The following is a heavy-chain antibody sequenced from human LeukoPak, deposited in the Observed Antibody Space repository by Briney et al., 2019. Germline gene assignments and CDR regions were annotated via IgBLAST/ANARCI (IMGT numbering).Heavy chain of an antibody. V-gene: IGHV1-2*02. Sequence: ASVKVSCKVSGYTLTELSMHWVRQAPGQGLEWMGWINPNSGGTNYAQTFQGRVTMTRDTSITTAYLELSRLRSDDTAVYYCARIGYNHHLDYWGQGTLVTVSS. CDR3: ARIGYNHHLDY. J-gene: IGHJ4*02. D-gene: IGHD5-24*01. CDR1: GYTLTELS. CDR2: INPNSGGT.